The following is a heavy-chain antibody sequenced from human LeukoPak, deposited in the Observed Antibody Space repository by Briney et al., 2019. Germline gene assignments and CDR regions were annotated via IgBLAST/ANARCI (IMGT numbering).Heavy chain of an antibody. D-gene: IGHD5-12*01. CDR2: IDPSDSYT. Sequence: KPGESLKISCKGSGYSFTSYWISWVRQMPGKGLEWMGRIDPSDSYTNYSPSFQGHVTISADKSISTAYLQWSSLKASDTAMYYCARRRNSEVGYSGYDYYYYGMDVWGQGTTVTVSS. V-gene: IGHV5-10-1*01. CDR3: ARRRNSEVGYSGYDYYYYGMDV. CDR1: GYSFTSYW. J-gene: IGHJ6*02.